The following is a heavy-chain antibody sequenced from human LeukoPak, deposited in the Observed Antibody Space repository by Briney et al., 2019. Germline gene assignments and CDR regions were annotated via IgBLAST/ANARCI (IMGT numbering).Heavy chain of an antibody. CDR3: ARQIEAGGDF. V-gene: IGHV4-38-2*01. CDR2: IYHSGST. CDR1: GYSISSGYY. Sequence: SETLSLTCAVSGYSISSGYYWGWIRQPPGKGLEWIGSIYHSGSTYYNPSLKSRVTISVDTSKNQFSLKLSSVTAADTAVYYCARQIEAGGDFWGQGTLVTVSS. J-gene: IGHJ4*02. D-gene: IGHD2-8*02.